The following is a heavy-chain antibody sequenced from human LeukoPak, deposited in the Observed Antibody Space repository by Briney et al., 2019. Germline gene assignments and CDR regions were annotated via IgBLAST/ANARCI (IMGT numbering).Heavy chain of an antibody. Sequence: GGSLRLSCAASGFTFSSYAMHWVRQAPGKGLEYVSAISSNGGSTYYANSVKGRFTISRDNSKNPLYLQMGSLRAEDMAAYYCARDRGWEPKGRPYDYWGQRALVTVSS. CDR3: ARDRGWEPKGRPYDY. CDR2: ISSNGGST. V-gene: IGHV3-64*01. D-gene: IGHD1-26*01. CDR1: GFTFSSYA. J-gene: IGHJ4*02.